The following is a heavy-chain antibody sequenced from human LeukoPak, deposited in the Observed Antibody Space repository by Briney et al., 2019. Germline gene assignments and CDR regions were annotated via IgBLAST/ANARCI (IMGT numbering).Heavy chain of an antibody. J-gene: IGHJ6*02. V-gene: IGHV3-30*18. D-gene: IGHD4-17*01. CDR2: ISYDGSNK. CDR3: AKVANYGDPRYYGMDV. Sequence: GGSLRLSCAASGFTFSSYAMSWVRQAPGKGLEWVAVISYDGSNKYYADSVKGRFTISRDNSKNTLYLQMNSLRADDTAVYYCAKVANYGDPRYYGMDVWGQGTTVTVSS. CDR1: GFTFSSYA.